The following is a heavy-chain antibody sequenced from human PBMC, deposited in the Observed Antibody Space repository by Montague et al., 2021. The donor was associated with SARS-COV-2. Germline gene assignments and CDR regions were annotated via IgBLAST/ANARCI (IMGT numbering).Heavy chain of an antibody. Sequence: CAISGDSVPSNRAAWNWIRQSPGRGLEWLGRTYYRPKWYNDYAVSVEGRITINPDASKNQFSLQLKSVTPEDTAVYYCSRGYCGGGSCYVFDYWGQGTLVTVSS. CDR3: SRGYCGGGSCYVFDY. CDR2: TYYRPKWYN. CDR1: GDSVPSNRAA. J-gene: IGHJ4*02. D-gene: IGHD2-15*01. V-gene: IGHV6-1*01.